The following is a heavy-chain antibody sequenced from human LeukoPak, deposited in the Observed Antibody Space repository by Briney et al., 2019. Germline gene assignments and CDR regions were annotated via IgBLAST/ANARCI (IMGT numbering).Heavy chain of an antibody. CDR2: TNHSGST. J-gene: IGHJ5*02. D-gene: IGHD1-26*01. CDR1: GGSFSGYY. Sequence: SETLSLTCAVYGGSFSGYYWSWIRQPPGKGLEWIGETNHSGSTNYNPSLKSRVTISVDTSKNQFSLKLSSVTAADTAVYYCARGSRIVGATRTFNNWFDPLGQGTLVTVSS. V-gene: IGHV4-34*01. CDR3: ARGSRIVGATRTFNNWFDP.